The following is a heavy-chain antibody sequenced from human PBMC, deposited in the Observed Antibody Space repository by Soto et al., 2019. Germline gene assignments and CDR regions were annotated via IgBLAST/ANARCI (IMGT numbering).Heavy chain of an antibody. CDR1: GYTFTGYY. Sequence: ASVKVSCKVSGYTFTGYYMHWVRQAPGQGLEWMGWINPNSGGTNYAQKFQGRVTMTRDTSISTAYMELRRLRSDDTAVYYCARDRVGATVWIDYWGQGTLVTVSS. CDR3: ARDRVGATVWIDY. CDR2: INPNSGGT. D-gene: IGHD1-26*01. V-gene: IGHV1-2*02. J-gene: IGHJ4*02.